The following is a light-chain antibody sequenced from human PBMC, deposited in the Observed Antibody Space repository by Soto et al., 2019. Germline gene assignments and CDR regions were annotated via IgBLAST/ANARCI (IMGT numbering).Light chain of an antibody. CDR2: SNN. CDR3: AAWDDSLNGLV. V-gene: IGLV1-44*01. CDR1: SSNIGSNT. Sequence: QSVLPHPPSASGTLGQRVTISCSGSSSNIGSNTVNWYQQLPGTAPKLLIYSNNQRPSGVPDRFSGSKSGTSASLAISGLQSEDEADYYCAAWDDSLNGLVFGGGTKLTVL. J-gene: IGLJ2*01.